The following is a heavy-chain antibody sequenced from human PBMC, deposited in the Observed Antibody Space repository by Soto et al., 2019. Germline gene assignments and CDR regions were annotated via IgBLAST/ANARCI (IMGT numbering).Heavy chain of an antibody. Sequence: QVHLVQSGAEVKTPGSSVTVSCKAAGGTFNTYTLIWVRQAPGHGLEWMGRIIPMLTVTNSAQKFQGRVTLTADKSTGTAFMELTSLRSDDTAIYYCSIGSWSAETFDIWGQGTMVTVSS. V-gene: IGHV1-69*02. CDR2: IIPMLTVT. D-gene: IGHD2-2*01. J-gene: IGHJ3*02. CDR1: GGTFNTYT. CDR3: SIGSWSAETFDI.